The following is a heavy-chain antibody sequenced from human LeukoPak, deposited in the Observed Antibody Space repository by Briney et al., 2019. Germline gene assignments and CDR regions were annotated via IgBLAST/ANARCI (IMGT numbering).Heavy chain of an antibody. D-gene: IGHD3-10*01. V-gene: IGHV4-34*01. Sequence: SETLSLTCAVYGGSFSDYYWSWIRQPPGKGLEWIGEINHSGSTNYNPSLKSRVTISVDTSKNQFSLKLSSVTAADTAVYYCARASITMVRGVIITSHFDYWGQGTLVTVSS. CDR1: GGSFSDYY. CDR2: INHSGST. CDR3: ARASITMVRGVIITSHFDY. J-gene: IGHJ4*02.